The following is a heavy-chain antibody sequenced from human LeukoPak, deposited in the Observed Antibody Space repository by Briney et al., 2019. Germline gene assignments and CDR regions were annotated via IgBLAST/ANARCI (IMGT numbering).Heavy chain of an antibody. CDR1: GFTFSSYA. Sequence: GGSLRLSCAASGFTFSSYAMSWVRQAPGKGLEWVSAISGSGGSTYYADSVMGRFTVSRDNSKNTLYLQMNSLRAEDTAVYYCAKDYGHRGVIKYFDYWGQGTPVTVSS. CDR2: ISGSGGST. D-gene: IGHD3-10*01. CDR3: AKDYGHRGVIKYFDY. J-gene: IGHJ4*02. V-gene: IGHV3-23*01.